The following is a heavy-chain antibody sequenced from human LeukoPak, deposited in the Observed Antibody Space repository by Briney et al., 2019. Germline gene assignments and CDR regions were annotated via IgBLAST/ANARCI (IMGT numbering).Heavy chain of an antibody. J-gene: IGHJ6*02. CDR1: GGSFSGYY. D-gene: IGHD2-2*01. CDR2: INHSGST. CDR3: ARLGYCSSTSCSNYYYYGMDV. Sequence: SETLSLTCAVYGGSFSGYYWSWIRQPPGKGLEWIGEINHSGSTNYNPSLKSRVTISVDTSKNQLSLKLSSVTAADTAVYYCARLGYCSSTSCSNYYYYGMDVWGQGTTVTVSS. V-gene: IGHV4-34*01.